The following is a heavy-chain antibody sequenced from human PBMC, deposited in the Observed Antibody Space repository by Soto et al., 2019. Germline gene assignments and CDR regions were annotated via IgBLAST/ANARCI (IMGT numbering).Heavy chain of an antibody. D-gene: IGHD6-19*01. Sequence: GGSLRLSCAASGFTFGSYSMNWVRQAPGKGLEWVSSISSSSSYIYYADSVKGRFTISRDNAKNSLYLQMNSLRAEDTAVYYCARNLGIAVAGYYYGMDVWGQGTTVTVSS. J-gene: IGHJ6*02. V-gene: IGHV3-21*01. CDR1: GFTFGSYS. CDR3: ARNLGIAVAGYYYGMDV. CDR2: ISSSSSYI.